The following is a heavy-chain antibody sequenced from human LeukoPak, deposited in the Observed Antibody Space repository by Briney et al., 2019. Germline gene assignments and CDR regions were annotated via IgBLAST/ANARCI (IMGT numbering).Heavy chain of an antibody. Sequence: ASVKVSCKASGYTFTGYYMHWVRQAPGQGLEWMGRINPNSGGTNYAQKFQGRVTMTRDTSTSTAYMELRSLRSDDTAVYYCARDHYYDSRLDYWGQGTLVTVSS. CDR2: INPNSGGT. D-gene: IGHD3-22*01. CDR3: ARDHYYDSRLDY. J-gene: IGHJ4*02. CDR1: GYTFTGYY. V-gene: IGHV1-2*06.